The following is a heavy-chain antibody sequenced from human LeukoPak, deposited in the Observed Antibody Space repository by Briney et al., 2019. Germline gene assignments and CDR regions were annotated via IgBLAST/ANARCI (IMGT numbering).Heavy chain of an antibody. Sequence: SQTLSLTCTVSGGSISSGGYYWSWIRQPPGKGLEWIGYIYHSGSTYYNPSLKSRVTISVDRSKNQFSLKLSSVTAADTAVYYCARVGSGSYYSGYFDLWGRGTLVTVSS. D-gene: IGHD3-10*01. V-gene: IGHV4-30-2*01. CDR1: GGSISSGGYY. CDR2: IYHSGST. J-gene: IGHJ2*01. CDR3: ARVGSGSYYSGYFDL.